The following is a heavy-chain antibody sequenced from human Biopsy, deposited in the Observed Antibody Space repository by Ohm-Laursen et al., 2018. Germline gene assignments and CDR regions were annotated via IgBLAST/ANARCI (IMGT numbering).Heavy chain of an antibody. Sequence: SDTLSLTCNVSGGDINNYYWSWIRQPPGKGLEWIGRIYPGCSTNFNPSLKSRVTMTVDTSKKQLTLRIRSVTAADTAMYYGAGVVLGPTNDAFDLWGQGTMVVVSS. D-gene: IGHD3-22*01. CDR1: GGDINNYY. CDR2: IYPGCST. J-gene: IGHJ3*01. V-gene: IGHV4-4*07. CDR3: AGVVLGPTNDAFDL.